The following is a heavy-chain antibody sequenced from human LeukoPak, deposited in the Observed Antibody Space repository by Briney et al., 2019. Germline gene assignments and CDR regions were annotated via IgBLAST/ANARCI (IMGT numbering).Heavy chain of an antibody. V-gene: IGHV4-59*02. D-gene: IGHD1-1*01. CDR2: ISSSGNT. J-gene: IGHJ6*03. Sequence: SETLSLTCSVSGGSVSSQYWTWIRQPPGNGLEWVGLISSSGNTTYTPSLKSRVTMSRDTSTNQVALTSRSVTAADTAVYYCARVNLYDSSASFFASSYYYMDVWGKGTTVTVSS. CDR1: GGSVSSQY. CDR3: ARVNLYDSSASFFASSYYYMDV.